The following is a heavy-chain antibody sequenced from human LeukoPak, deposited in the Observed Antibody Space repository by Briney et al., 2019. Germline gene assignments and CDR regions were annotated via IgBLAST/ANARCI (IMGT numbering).Heavy chain of an antibody. CDR3: AKPDIVLMPYGPRE. J-gene: IGHJ4*02. CDR1: GFTFSSYE. V-gene: IGHV3-48*03. D-gene: IGHD2-8*01. CDR2: IRSSGNPT. Sequence: PGGSLRLSCAASGFTFSSYEMNWVRQAPGKGLEWVSYIRSSGNPTYYADSVKGRFTISRDNSKNTLYLQMNSLRAEDTAVYYCAKPDIVLMPYGPREWGQGTLVTVSS.